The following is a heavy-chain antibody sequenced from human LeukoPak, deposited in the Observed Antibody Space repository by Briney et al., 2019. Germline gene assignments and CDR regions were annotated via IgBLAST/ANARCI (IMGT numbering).Heavy chain of an antibody. V-gene: IGHV1-69*13. CDR2: IIPIFGTA. Sequence: ASVKVSCKPSGGTFTSYAISWVRQAPGQGLEWMGGIIPIFGTANYAQKFQGRVTITADESTSTAYMELSSLRSEDTAVYYCAREGGTRPFDYWGQGTLVTVSS. CDR1: GGTFTSYA. D-gene: IGHD3-16*01. J-gene: IGHJ4*02. CDR3: AREGGTRPFDY.